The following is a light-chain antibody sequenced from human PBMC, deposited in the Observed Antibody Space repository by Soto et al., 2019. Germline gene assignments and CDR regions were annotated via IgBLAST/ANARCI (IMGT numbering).Light chain of an antibody. Sequence: DVVMTQTPLSLSVAPGHPSSISFXSSXSLLHISGETFLFWYLQKPGQSPQLLIYLGSYRASGVPDRFSGSGSGTDFTLKISRVEAEDVGVYYCMQTLQNYITFGQGTRLEIK. CDR1: XSLLHISGETF. J-gene: IGKJ5*01. CDR3: MQTLQNYIT. V-gene: IGKV2-28*01. CDR2: LGS.